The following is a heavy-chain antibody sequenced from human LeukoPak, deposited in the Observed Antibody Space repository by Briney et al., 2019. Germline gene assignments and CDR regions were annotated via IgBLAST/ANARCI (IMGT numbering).Heavy chain of an antibody. Sequence: GGSLRLSCAASGFPFSSYSMNWVRQAPGEGLEWVSYISSSRTTSYADSVKGRFTISRDNAKNSLYLQMNSLRAEDTAVYYCARDLLLYFGEVTMAFDYWGLGTLVTVSS. J-gene: IGHJ4*02. CDR2: ISSSRTT. D-gene: IGHD3-10*01. CDR1: GFPFSSYS. V-gene: IGHV3-48*01. CDR3: ARDLLLYFGEVTMAFDY.